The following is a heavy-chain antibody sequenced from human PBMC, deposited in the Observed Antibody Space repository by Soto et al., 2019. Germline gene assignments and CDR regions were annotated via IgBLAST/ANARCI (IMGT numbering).Heavy chain of an antibody. CDR2: INPSGGST. CDR1: GYTFTSYY. CDR3: AREPVAAAGPPYAFDI. V-gene: IGHV1-46*01. Sequence: ASVKVSCKASGYTFTSYYMHWVRLAPGQGLEWMGIINPSGGSTSYAQKFQGRVTMTRDTSTSTVYMELSSLRSEDTAVYYCAREPVAAAGPPYAFDIWGQGTMVTVSS. J-gene: IGHJ3*02. D-gene: IGHD6-13*01.